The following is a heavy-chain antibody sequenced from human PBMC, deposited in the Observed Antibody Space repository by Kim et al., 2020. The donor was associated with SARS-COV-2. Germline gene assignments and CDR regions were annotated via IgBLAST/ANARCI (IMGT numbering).Heavy chain of an antibody. D-gene: IGHD5-18*01. V-gene: IGHV3-30*18. CDR2: ISFDGSTK. J-gene: IGHJ4*02. CDR1: GFTFTSYG. CDR3: AKEPYTYGGLFDY. Sequence: GGSLRLSCAASGFTFTSYGMHWVRQAPGKGLEWVAVISFDGSTKYYADSVKGRFTISRDNSKSTLYLEMNSVRAEDTAVYYCAKEPYTYGGLFDYWGQGTLVTVSS.